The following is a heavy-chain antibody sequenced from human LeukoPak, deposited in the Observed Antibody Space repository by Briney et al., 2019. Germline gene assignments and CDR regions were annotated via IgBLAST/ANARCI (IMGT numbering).Heavy chain of an antibody. CDR3: ARRVPGFGPTNWFDP. Sequence: PSETLSLTCTVSGGSISSSSYYWGWIRQPPGKGLEWIGSIYYSGSTYYNPSLKSRVTISVDTSKNQFSLKLSSATAADTAVYYCARRVPGFGPTNWFDPWGQGTLVTVPS. V-gene: IGHV4-39*01. CDR2: IYYSGST. J-gene: IGHJ5*02. D-gene: IGHD1-1*01. CDR1: GGSISSSSYY.